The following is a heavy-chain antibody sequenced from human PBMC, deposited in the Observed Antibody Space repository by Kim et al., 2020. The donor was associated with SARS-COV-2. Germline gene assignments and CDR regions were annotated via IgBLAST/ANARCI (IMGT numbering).Heavy chain of an antibody. CDR2: ISSSSSTI. CDR3: ARDVWSGTSDAFDI. CDR1: GFTFSSYS. Sequence: GGSLRLSCAASGFTFSSYSMNWVRQAPGNGLEWVSYISSSSSTIYYADSVKGRFTISRDNAKNSLYLQMNSLRDEDTAVYYCARDVWSGTSDAFDIWGQGTMVTVSS. V-gene: IGHV3-48*02. D-gene: IGHD3-3*01. J-gene: IGHJ3*02.